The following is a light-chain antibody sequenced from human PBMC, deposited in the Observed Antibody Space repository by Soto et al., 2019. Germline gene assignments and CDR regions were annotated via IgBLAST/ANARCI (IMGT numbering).Light chain of an antibody. CDR1: NSNIGSNY. CDR2: NNH. Sequence: QSVLTQPPSASGTPGQRVTISCSGGNSNIGSNYVYWYQQLPGSAPQLLIYNNHQRPSGVPDRLSASKSGTSASLAISGVRCEDEADYYCATWDDSLSCWVFGGGTKLTVL. CDR3: ATWDDSLSCWV. J-gene: IGLJ3*02. V-gene: IGLV1-47*02.